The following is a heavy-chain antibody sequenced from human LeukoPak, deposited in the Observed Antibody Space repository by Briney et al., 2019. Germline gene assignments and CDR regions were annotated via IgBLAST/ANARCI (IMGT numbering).Heavy chain of an antibody. Sequence: GGSLRLSCAASGFTFSSYAMHWVRQAPGKGLESVAVISYDGSNTYYAESVKGRFTISRDNPKNTLYLQLNSLRAEDSAVYYCARDSTYYYGSGSSGPHYFDSWGQGTLVTVSS. D-gene: IGHD3-10*01. CDR2: ISYDGSNT. CDR1: GFTFSSYA. CDR3: ARDSTYYYGSGSSGPHYFDS. V-gene: IGHV3-30*01. J-gene: IGHJ4*02.